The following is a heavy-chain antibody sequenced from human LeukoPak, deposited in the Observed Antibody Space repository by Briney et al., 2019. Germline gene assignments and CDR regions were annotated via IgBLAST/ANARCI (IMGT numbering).Heavy chain of an antibody. Sequence: GGSLRLSCAASGFTFSSYAMSWVRQAPGKGLEWVSAISGSGGSTYYADSVKGRFTISRDNSKNTLYLQMNSLRAEDTAVYYCARESCSGGSCYPDPWGQGTLVTVSS. CDR3: ARESCSGGSCYPDP. CDR1: GFTFSSYA. V-gene: IGHV3-23*01. CDR2: ISGSGGST. D-gene: IGHD2-15*01. J-gene: IGHJ5*02.